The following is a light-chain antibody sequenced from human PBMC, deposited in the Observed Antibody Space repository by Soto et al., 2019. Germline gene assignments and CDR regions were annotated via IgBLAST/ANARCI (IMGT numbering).Light chain of an antibody. CDR2: GAS. J-gene: IGKJ3*01. V-gene: IGKV3-20*01. CDR1: QSVTIKY. CDR3: QQYGSSPFT. Sequence: IVLTQSPGTLSLSPGERATLSCRASQSVTIKYLAWYQQKPGQAPRLLVYGASTRATGIPDRFSGSGSGTDFTLTISRLQPEDFAVYYCQQYGSSPFTFGPGTKVDIK.